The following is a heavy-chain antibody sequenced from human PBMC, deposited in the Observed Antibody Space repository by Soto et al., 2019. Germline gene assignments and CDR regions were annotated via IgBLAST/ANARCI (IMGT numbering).Heavy chain of an antibody. CDR3: ATRGGGYQGGYFDY. V-gene: IGHV1-24*01. Sequence: ASVKVSCKVFGYTLTELSMHWVRQAPGKGLEWMGGFDPEDGETIYAQKFQGRVTMTEDTSTDTAYMELSSLRSEDTAVYYCATRGGGYQGGYFDYWGQGTLVTVSS. J-gene: IGHJ4*02. CDR1: GYTLTELS. D-gene: IGHD2-15*01. CDR2: FDPEDGET.